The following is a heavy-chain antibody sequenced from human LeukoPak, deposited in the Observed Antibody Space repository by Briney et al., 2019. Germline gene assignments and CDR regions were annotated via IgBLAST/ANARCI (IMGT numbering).Heavy chain of an antibody. CDR3: ARDGSSWSREIDY. CDR1: EXTFSSYE. Sequence: TGGSLRLSCAASEXTFSSYEVNWVRQAPGKGLEWISYIGRSGSIKHYADSVKGRFTISRDNAKNSLYLQMNSLRVEDTAVYYCARDGSSWSREIDYWGQGTLVTVSS. V-gene: IGHV3-48*03. J-gene: IGHJ4*02. D-gene: IGHD6-13*01. CDR2: IGRSGSIK.